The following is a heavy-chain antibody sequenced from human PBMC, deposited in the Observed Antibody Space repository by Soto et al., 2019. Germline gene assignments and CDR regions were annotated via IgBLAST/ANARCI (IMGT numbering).Heavy chain of an antibody. CDR3: AKGSGYFSLDY. Sequence: EVQLVESGGGLIQPGGSLRLSCAASGFTFSNYWIHWVRQAPGKGLVWVSRINSDGSIRDYADFVKGRFTISRDNAKNTLDLQMNSLRAEDTAVYFCAKGSGYFSLDYWGQGTLVTVSS. V-gene: IGHV3-74*02. CDR2: INSDGSIR. CDR1: GFTFSNYW. J-gene: IGHJ4*02. D-gene: IGHD3-22*01.